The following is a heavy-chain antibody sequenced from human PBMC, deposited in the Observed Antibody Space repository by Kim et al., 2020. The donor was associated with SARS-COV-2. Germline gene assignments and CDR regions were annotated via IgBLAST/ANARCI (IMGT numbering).Heavy chain of an antibody. J-gene: IGHJ4*02. D-gene: IGHD6-6*01. Sequence: YNPSLKSRVTISVDTSKNQFSLKLSSVTAADTAVYYCARGGWYSSSSFDYWGQGTLVTVSS. V-gene: IGHV4-34*01. CDR3: ARGGWYSSSSFDY.